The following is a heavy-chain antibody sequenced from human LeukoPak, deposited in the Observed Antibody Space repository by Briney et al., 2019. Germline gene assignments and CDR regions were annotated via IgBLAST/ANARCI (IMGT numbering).Heavy chain of an antibody. CDR2: LHTGGRT. J-gene: IGHJ4*02. CDR3: ARDPSGNLYFVY. Sequence: GGSLRLSCAASGFIVSNSYMSWVRQAPGKGLEWVSVLHTGGRTFYADSVMGRFTISTDNSKNTLFLQMNSLRAEDTAVYYCARDPSGNLYFVYWGQGALVTVSS. CDR1: GFIVSNSY. D-gene: IGHD6-19*01. V-gene: IGHV3-53*01.